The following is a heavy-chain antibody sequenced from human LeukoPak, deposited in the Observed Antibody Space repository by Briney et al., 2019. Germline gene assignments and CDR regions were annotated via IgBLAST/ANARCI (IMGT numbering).Heavy chain of an antibody. CDR1: GYTFTGYY. CDR3: ARVPRYCSSTSCYHFDY. J-gene: IGHJ4*02. V-gene: IGHV1-2*02. D-gene: IGHD2-2*01. Sequence: GASVKVSCKASGYTFTGYYMHWVRQAPGQGLEWMGWINPNSGGTNYAQKFQGRVTMTRDTSISTAYMELSRLRSDDTAVYYCARVPRYCSSTSCYHFDYWGQGTLVTVSS. CDR2: INPNSGGT.